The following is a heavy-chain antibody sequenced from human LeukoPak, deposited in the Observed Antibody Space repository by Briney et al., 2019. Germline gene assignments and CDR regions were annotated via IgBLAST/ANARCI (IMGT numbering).Heavy chain of an antibody. J-gene: IGHJ4*02. CDR3: ASSYSSSWW. CDR1: GFTFSSYG. CDR2: ISYDGSNK. V-gene: IGHV3-30*03. Sequence: PGGSLRLSCAASGFTFSSYGMHWVRQAPGKGLEWVAVISYDGSNKYYADSVKGRFTISRDNSKNTLYLQMNSLRAEDTAVYYCASSYSSSWWWGQGTLVTVSS. D-gene: IGHD6-13*01.